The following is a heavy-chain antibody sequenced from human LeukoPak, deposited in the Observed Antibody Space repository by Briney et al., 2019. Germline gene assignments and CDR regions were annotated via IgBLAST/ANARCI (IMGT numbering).Heavy chain of an antibody. CDR1: NYSISNSLY. CDR2: IYRSGST. Sequence: SEPLSLTCSGSNYSISNSLYWGWLRQPPGKGREWIGSIYRSGSTYYNPSLKSRVTISLDTSKNQFSLKLSSVTAADTAVYFCARGTYGYYMDVWGKGTTVTVSS. J-gene: IGHJ6*03. V-gene: IGHV4-38-2*02. CDR3: ARGTYGYYMDV. D-gene: IGHD4-17*01.